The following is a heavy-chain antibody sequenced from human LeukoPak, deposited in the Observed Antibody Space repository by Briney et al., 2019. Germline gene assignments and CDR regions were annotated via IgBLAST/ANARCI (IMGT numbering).Heavy chain of an antibody. CDR1: GYTFTGYY. J-gene: IGHJ4*02. D-gene: IGHD2-2*02. Sequence: ASVKVSCEASGYTFTGYYMHWVRHARGQGLEWMGWINPNSGGTNYAQKFQGRVTMTRDTSISTAYMELSRLRSDDTAVYYCASHCSTSCYSDYWGQGTLVTVSS. CDR3: ASHCSTSCYSDY. CDR2: INPNSGGT. V-gene: IGHV1-2*02.